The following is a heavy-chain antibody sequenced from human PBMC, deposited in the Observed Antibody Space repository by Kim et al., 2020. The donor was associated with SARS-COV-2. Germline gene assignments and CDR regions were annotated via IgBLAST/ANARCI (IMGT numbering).Heavy chain of an antibody. V-gene: IGHV1-69*13. Sequence: SVKVSCKASGGTFSSYAISWVRQAPGQGLEWMGGIIPIFGTANYAQKFQGRVTITADESTSTAYMELSSLRSEDTAVYYCARDGTWGGSYGRRFDYWGQGTLVTVSS. CDR2: IIPIFGTA. CDR1: GGTFSSYA. D-gene: IGHD3-16*01. J-gene: IGHJ4*02. CDR3: ARDGTWGGSYGRRFDY.